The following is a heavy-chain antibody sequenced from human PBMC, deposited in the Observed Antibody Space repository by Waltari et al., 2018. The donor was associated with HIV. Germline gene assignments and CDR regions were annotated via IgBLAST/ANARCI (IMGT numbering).Heavy chain of an antibody. CDR2: IYSGGST. CDR3: ARDWRFQPDDSSPPGDAFDI. CDR1: GFTVSSNC. Sequence: EVQLVGSGGGLIQPGGSLRLSCAASGFTVSSNCMSWVRQAPGKGLEWVSVIYSGGSTYYADSVKGRFTISRDNSKNTLYLQMNSLRAEDTAVYYCARDWRFQPDDSSPPGDAFDIWGQGTMVTVSS. J-gene: IGHJ3*02. V-gene: IGHV3-53*01. D-gene: IGHD3-22*01.